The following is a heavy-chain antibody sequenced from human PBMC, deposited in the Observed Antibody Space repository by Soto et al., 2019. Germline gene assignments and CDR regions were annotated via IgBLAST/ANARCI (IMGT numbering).Heavy chain of an antibody. CDR1: GFTLSSYW. J-gene: IGHJ4*02. V-gene: IGHV3-74*01. D-gene: IGHD3-16*01. Sequence: PGGSLRLSCAASGFTLSSYWMHWVRQAPGKGLVWVSRISSDGSSTTYADSVKGRFTISRDNAKNTLYLQMNSLRAEDTAVYCCATQVFRGNFDYWGQGTLVTVSS. CDR2: ISSDGSST. CDR3: ATQVFRGNFDY.